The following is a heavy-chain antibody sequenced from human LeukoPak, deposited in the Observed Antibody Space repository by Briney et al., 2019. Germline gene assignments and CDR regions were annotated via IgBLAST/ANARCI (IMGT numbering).Heavy chain of an antibody. J-gene: IGHJ4*02. CDR3: ARLNLLGYCTNAVCPAGGLPFDS. V-gene: IGHV4-34*01. D-gene: IGHD2-8*01. CDR2: INHGESA. CDR1: GGSFSGFY. Sequence: PSETLSLTCAVYGGSFSGFYWSWVRQSSGKGLEWIGEINHGESANSKPSLKNRSTISLGTSKKQFSLKMTSVTAADTAVYYCARLNLLGYCTNAVCPAGGLPFDSWAQGTLVTVPS.